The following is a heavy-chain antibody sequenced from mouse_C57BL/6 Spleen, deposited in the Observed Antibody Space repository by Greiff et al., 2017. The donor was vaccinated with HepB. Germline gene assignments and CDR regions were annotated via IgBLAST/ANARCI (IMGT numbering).Heavy chain of an antibody. CDR2: ISYSGST. Sequence: EVHLVESGPGMVKPSQSLSLTCTVTGYSITSGYDWHWIRHFPGNKLEWMGYISYSGSTNYNPSLKSRISITHDTSKNHFFLKLNSVTTEDTATYYCARFLYSNWYFDVWGTGTTVTVSS. CDR3: ARFLYSNWYFDV. J-gene: IGHJ1*03. CDR1: GYSITSGYD. V-gene: IGHV3-1*01. D-gene: IGHD2-5*01.